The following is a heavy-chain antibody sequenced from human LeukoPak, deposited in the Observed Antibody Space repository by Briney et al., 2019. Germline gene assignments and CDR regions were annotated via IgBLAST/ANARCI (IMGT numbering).Heavy chain of an antibody. CDR2: ISSSGSTI. J-gene: IGHJ4*02. CDR3: ARDSDYDSSGYYYNY. CDR1: GFTFSSYE. D-gene: IGHD3-22*01. Sequence: PGGSLRLSCAASGFTFSSYEMNWVRQAPGKGLEWVSYISSSGSTIYYADSVKGRFTISRDNAKNSLYLQMNSLRAEDTAVYYCARDSDYDSSGYYYNYWGQGTLVTVSS. V-gene: IGHV3-48*03.